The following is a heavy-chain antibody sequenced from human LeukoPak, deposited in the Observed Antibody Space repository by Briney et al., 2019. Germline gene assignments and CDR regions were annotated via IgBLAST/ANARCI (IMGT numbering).Heavy chain of an antibody. CDR1: GGSISSSSYY. V-gene: IGHV4-39*01. CDR2: IYYSGST. D-gene: IGHD3-10*01. CDR3: ARQEYYGSGSYPDY. J-gene: IGHJ4*02. Sequence: SETLSLTCTVSGGSISSSSYYWGWIRQPPGKGLEWIGSIYYSGSTYYNPSLKSRVTISVDTSKNQFSLKLSSVTAADTAVYYCARQEYYGSGSYPDYRGQGTLVTVSS.